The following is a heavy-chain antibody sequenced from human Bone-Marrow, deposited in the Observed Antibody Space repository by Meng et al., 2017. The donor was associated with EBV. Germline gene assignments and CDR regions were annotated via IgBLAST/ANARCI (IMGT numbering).Heavy chain of an antibody. D-gene: IGHD3-10*01. CDR2: IHHGGST. CDR1: GGSISSDNW. V-gene: IGHV4-4*02. J-gene: IGHJ5*02. CDR3: SIIIYGSGLNSWFDP. Sequence: QVQMQESGPGLVKSSGTLSLTCGVSGGSISSDNWWTWVRQPPGKGLEWVGEIHHGGSTNYNPSLKSRVTISLDKSKNQFSLRLTSVTAADTAVYYCSIIIYGSGLNSWFDPWGQGTLVTVSS.